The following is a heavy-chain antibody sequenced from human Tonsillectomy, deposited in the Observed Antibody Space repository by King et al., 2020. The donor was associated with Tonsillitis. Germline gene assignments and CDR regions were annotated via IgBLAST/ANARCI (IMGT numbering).Heavy chain of an antibody. CDR3: ARDWSSMLRGVSPGRFLNAPQSLPDYGMDV. J-gene: IGHJ6*02. D-gene: IGHD3-10*01. V-gene: IGHV4-39*07. CDR2: IDYSGTT. CDR1: GGSISISTYY. Sequence: LQLQESGPGPVKPSETLSLTCTVSGGSISISTYYWGWIRQPPGKGLEWIGSIDYSGTTYYNPSVKSRVTISVDTSKNQFFLKLNSVTAADSAVYFCARDWSSMLRGVSPGRFLNAPQSLPDYGMDVWGRGTTVTVSS.